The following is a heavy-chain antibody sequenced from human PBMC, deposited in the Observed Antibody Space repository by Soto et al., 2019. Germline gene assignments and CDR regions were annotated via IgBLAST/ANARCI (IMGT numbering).Heavy chain of an antibody. D-gene: IGHD3-22*01. V-gene: IGHV1-69*13. CDR1: GGTFSSYA. CDR2: IIPIFGTA. Sequence: SVKVSCKASGGTFSSYAISWVRQAPGQGLEWMGGIIPIFGTANYAQKFQGRVTITADESTSTAYMELSSLRSEDTAVYYCARANYYDSSGYSPPGFDPWGQGTLVTVSS. CDR3: ARANYYDSSGYSPPGFDP. J-gene: IGHJ5*02.